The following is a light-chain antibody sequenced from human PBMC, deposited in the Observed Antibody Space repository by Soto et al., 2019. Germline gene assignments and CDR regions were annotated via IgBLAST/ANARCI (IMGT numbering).Light chain of an antibody. Sequence: DIQMSQYPSSLSASVGDRVTITCRASQSISSYLNWYQQKPGKAPKLLISDASSLESGVPSRFSGSGSGTEFTLTISSLQPDDFATYYCQQYSSYSTFGQGTKVDIK. V-gene: IGKV1-5*01. CDR1: QSISSY. J-gene: IGKJ1*01. CDR2: DAS. CDR3: QQYSSYST.